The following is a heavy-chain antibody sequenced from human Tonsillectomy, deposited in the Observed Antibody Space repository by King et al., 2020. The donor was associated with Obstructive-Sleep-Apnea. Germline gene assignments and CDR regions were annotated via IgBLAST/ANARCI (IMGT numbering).Heavy chain of an antibody. CDR3: ARTDYSGYIDY. D-gene: IGHD5-12*01. V-gene: IGHV4-39*07. CDR2: IYYSGST. CDR1: GGSISSSSYY. Sequence: QLQESGPGLVKPSETLSLTCNASGGSISSSSYYWGWIRQPPGKGLEWIGSIYYSGSTYYNPSLKSRVTISVDTSKNQFSLKLSSVTAADTAVSYCARTDYSGYIDYWGQGTLVTVSS. J-gene: IGHJ4*02.